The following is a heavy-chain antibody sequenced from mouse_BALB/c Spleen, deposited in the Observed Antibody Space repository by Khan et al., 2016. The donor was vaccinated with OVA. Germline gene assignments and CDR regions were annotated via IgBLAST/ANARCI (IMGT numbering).Heavy chain of an antibody. CDR3: ARQPYYHYYALDY. J-gene: IGHJ4*01. CDR1: GFSLTSYG. D-gene: IGHD2-10*01. CDR2: IWSDGST. V-gene: IGHV2-6-1*01. Sequence: VQLQESGPGLVAPSQSLSITCTISGFSLTSYGIHWVRQPPGKGLEWLVVIWSDGSTLYNSTLKSRLSITKDNSRSQVFLKMNSVQTDDTAMYYCARQPYYHYYALDYWGQGTSVTVSS.